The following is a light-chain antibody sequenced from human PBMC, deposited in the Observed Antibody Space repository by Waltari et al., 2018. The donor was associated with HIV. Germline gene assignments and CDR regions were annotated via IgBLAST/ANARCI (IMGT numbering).Light chain of an antibody. J-gene: IGKJ1*01. V-gene: IGKV1-39*01. CDR3: QQGSFTPPT. CDR1: QSITS. Sequence: DIQMTQSPSSLSASVGDRVTITCRASQSITSLQWYQHKHGKAPKLVISGASSLQSGVPSRFSGSGSGTDFTLTISSLQPEDFATYYCQQGSFTPPTFGQGTKVEVK. CDR2: GAS.